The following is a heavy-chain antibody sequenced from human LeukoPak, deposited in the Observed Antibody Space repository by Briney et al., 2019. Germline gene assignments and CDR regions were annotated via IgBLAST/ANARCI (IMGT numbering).Heavy chain of an antibody. CDR2: ISGSGGST. J-gene: IGHJ4*02. CDR3: AKSPTIAARPYYFDY. D-gene: IGHD6-6*01. CDR1: GFTFSSYA. V-gene: IGHV3-23*01. Sequence: GGSLRLSCAASGFTFSSYATSWVRQAPGKGLEWVSIISGSGGSTYYADSVKGRFTISRDTSKNTLYLQMNSLSAEDTAVYYCAKSPTIAARPYYFDYWGQGTLVTVSS.